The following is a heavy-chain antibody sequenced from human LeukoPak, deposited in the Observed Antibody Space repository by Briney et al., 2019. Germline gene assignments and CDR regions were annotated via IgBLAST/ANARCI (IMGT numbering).Heavy chain of an antibody. CDR3: AKDHSQLLYANVGFDP. CDR1: GFTFSNYA. CDR2: ISYDGSNK. V-gene: IGHV3-30-3*01. Sequence: PGGSLRLSCAASGFTFSNYAMHWVRQAPGKGLEWVAFISYDGSNKYYADSVKGRFTISRDNSKNTLYLQMNSLRPEDTAVYYCAKDHSQLLYANVGFDPWGQGTLVTVSS. D-gene: IGHD2-2*02. J-gene: IGHJ5*02.